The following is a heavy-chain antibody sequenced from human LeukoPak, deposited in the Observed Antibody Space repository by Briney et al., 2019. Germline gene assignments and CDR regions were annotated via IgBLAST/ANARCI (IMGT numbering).Heavy chain of an antibody. V-gene: IGHV3-7*01. D-gene: IGHD3-10*01. CDR1: GFTFSDYW. Sequence: GGSLRLSCVASGFTFSDYWMTWVRQAPGKGLEWVANIKVDGMVRYYVDSLKGRFTISRDNAKNSLYLQLNSLRAEDTAVYYCATEGTDGGGSLAWLDTWGQET. CDR2: IKVDGMVR. CDR3: ATEGTDGGGSLAWLDT. J-gene: IGHJ5*02.